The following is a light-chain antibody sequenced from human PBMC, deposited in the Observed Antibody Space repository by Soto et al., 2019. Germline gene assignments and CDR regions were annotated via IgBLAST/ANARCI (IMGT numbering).Light chain of an antibody. CDR2: NSY. CDR3: AAWDASLNGYV. Sequence: QSVLTQPPSASGTPGQRVTISCSGSSSNIGSKTVNWYQQLPGTVPKLLIYNSYQRPSGVPDRFSGSKSGTSASLAISGLQSEDEAHYYCAAWDASLNGYVFGAGTKVTVL. J-gene: IGLJ1*01. V-gene: IGLV1-44*01. CDR1: SSNIGSKT.